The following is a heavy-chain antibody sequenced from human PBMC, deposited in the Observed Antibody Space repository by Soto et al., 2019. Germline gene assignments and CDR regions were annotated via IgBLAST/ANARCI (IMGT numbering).Heavy chain of an antibody. J-gene: IGHJ4*01. CDR2: INSDGSST. CDR1: GFTFSSYW. Sequence: GGSLRLSCAASGFTFSSYWMHWVRQAPGKGLVWVSRINSDGSSTSYADSVKGRFTISRDNAKNTLYLQMNSLRAEDTPVYYCARSHHKTGEKDYWGQGTLVTVSS. V-gene: IGHV3-74*01. D-gene: IGHD7-27*01. CDR3: ARSHHKTGEKDY.